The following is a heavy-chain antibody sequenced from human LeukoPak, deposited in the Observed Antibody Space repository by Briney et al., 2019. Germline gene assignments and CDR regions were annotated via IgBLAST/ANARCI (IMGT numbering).Heavy chain of an antibody. CDR2: IYYSGTT. CDR1: GGSITGYF. Sequence: SETLSLTCTVSGGSITGYFWRWIRQPPGKGLEWIGDIYYSGTTNYNPSLKSRVIMAVDTSKNQFSLQLTSVTAADTAVYYCARSLEGTGRKNGLFDPWGQGILVTVSS. J-gene: IGHJ5*02. D-gene: IGHD1-14*01. V-gene: IGHV4-59*01. CDR3: ARSLEGTGRKNGLFDP.